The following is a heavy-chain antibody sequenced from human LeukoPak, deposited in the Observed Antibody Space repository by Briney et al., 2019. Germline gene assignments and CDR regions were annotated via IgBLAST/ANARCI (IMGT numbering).Heavy chain of an antibody. J-gene: IGHJ5*02. Sequence: GGSLRLSCAASGFTFSSYGMHWVRQAPGKGLEWVAVISYDGSNKYYADSVKSRFTISRDNSKNTLYLQMNSLRAEDTAVYYCAKDPYNFPSFDPWGQGTLVTVSS. CDR2: ISYDGSNK. V-gene: IGHV3-30*18. D-gene: IGHD1-20*01. CDR1: GFTFSSYG. CDR3: AKDPYNFPSFDP.